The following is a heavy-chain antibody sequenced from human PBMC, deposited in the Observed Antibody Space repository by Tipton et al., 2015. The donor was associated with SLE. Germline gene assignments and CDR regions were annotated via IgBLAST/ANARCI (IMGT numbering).Heavy chain of an antibody. V-gene: IGHV3-30*04. J-gene: IGHJ4*02. Sequence: SLRLSCAASGFTFSNYAMHWVRQAPGKGLEWVAVISYDGSNKYYADSVKGRFTISRDNSKNTLYLQMNSLRAEDTAVYYCASSLLWFGELLDRGQGTLVTVSS. CDR2: ISYDGSNK. CDR1: GFTFSNYA. CDR3: ASSLLWFGELLD. D-gene: IGHD3-10*01.